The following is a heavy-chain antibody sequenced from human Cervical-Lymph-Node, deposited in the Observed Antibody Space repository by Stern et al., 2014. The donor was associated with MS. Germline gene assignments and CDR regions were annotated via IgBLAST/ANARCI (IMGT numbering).Heavy chain of an antibody. V-gene: IGHV3-23*04. CDR3: AKGTGWLVRPSFDY. CDR2: INGSGGRT. Sequence: EMQLVESGGGLVQPGGSLRLSCAASGFTFSSYAMSWVRQAPGKGLEWVSAINGSGGRTYYADSVKGRFTISRDNSKNTLYLQMNSLRAEDTAVYYCAKGTGWLVRPSFDYWGQGTLVTVSS. CDR1: GFTFSSYA. J-gene: IGHJ4*02. D-gene: IGHD6-19*01.